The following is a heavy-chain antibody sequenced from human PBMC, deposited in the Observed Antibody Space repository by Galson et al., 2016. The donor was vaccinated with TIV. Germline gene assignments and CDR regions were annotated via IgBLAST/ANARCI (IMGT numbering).Heavy chain of an antibody. Sequence: PALVKPTQTLTLTCTFSGFSLRTSGMCVSWIRQPPGKALEWLARIDWDDDKFYSTSLKTRLTIPKDTPKNQVVLIMTNMDPVDTATYYCSRTRSAVAGASDIWGQGTKVTVSP. CDR1: GFSLRTSGMC. J-gene: IGHJ3*02. CDR2: IDWDDDK. CDR3: SRTRSAVAGASDI. D-gene: IGHD6-19*01. V-gene: IGHV2-70*17.